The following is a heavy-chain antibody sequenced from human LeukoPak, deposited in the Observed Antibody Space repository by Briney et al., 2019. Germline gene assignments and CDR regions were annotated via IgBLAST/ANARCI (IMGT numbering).Heavy chain of an antibody. CDR1: GGSISSGSYY. J-gene: IGHJ6*02. D-gene: IGHD1-26*01. CDR2: IYYSGST. CDR3: AMSIVTYYYYGMDV. Sequence: SETLSLTCTVSGGSISSGSYYWGWIRQPPGRGLEWIGSIYYSGSTYYNPSLKSRVTIFIDTSKNQFSLKLSSVTAADTAVYYCAMSIVTYYYYGMDVWGQGTTVTVSS. V-gene: IGHV4-39*01.